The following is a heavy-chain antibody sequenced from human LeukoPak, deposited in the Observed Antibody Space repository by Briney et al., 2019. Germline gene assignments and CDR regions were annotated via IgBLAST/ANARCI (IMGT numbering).Heavy chain of an antibody. Sequence: PSETLSLTCTVSGGSISSYYWSWIRQPPGKGLEWIGYIYYSGSTNYNPSLKSRVTISVDTSKNQFSLKLSSVTAADTAVYYCARDPWFGELSYWGQGPLVTVS. CDR3: ARDPWFGELSY. CDR1: GGSISSYY. V-gene: IGHV4-59*01. J-gene: IGHJ4*02. D-gene: IGHD3-10*01. CDR2: IYYSGST.